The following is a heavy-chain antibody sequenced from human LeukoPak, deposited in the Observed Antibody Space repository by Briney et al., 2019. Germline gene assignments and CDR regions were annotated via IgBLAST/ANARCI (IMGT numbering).Heavy chain of an antibody. J-gene: IGHJ4*02. CDR3: ASSFNFAYNWNDVFDY. CDR1: GGTFSSYA. V-gene: IGHV1-69*13. CDR2: IIPIIGTA. Sequence: ASVKVSCKASGGTFSSYAISWVRQAPGQGLEWMGGIIPIIGTANYAQKFQGRVTITADESTSTAYMELSSLRSEDTAVYYCASSFNFAYNWNDVFDYWGQGTLVTVSS. D-gene: IGHD1-1*01.